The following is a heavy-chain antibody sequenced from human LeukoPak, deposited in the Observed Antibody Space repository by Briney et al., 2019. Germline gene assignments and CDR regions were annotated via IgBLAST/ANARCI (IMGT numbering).Heavy chain of an antibody. J-gene: IGHJ4*02. CDR3: ARDPLTMVRGVIDPYDY. CDR2: INPNSGGT. Sequence: GASVKVSCKASGYTFTGYYMHWVRQAPGQGLEWMGRINPNSGGTNYAQKFQGRVTMTRDTSISTAYMELSRLRSDDTAVYYCARDPLTMVRGVIDPYDYWGQGTLVTVSS. CDR1: GYTFTGYY. D-gene: IGHD3-10*01. V-gene: IGHV1-2*06.